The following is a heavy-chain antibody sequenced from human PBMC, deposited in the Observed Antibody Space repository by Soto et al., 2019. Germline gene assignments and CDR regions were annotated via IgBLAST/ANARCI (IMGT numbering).Heavy chain of an antibody. Sequence: GGSLRLSCAASGFSFSNSAMHWVRQAPGKGLEWVAVISDDGTKTYYAESVKGRFTISRDISKSMLYLQMNSLRSEDTAVYYCRLQSGMDVWGQGTTVTVS. CDR2: ISDDGTKT. CDR1: GFSFSNSA. CDR3: RLQSGMDV. J-gene: IGHJ6*02. D-gene: IGHD4-4*01. V-gene: IGHV3-30*03.